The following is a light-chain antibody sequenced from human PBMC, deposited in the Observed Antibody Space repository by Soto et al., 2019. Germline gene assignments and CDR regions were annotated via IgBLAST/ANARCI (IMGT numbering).Light chain of an antibody. Sequence: QSALTQPASVSGSPGQSITISCTGTSSDIGSYNFVSWYQQYPGKAPKLIIFDVSNRPSGISNRFFGSKSGNTASLIISGLPAEDEADYYCSSCSSTSTTLFGGGTKLTVL. CDR1: SSDIGSYNF. CDR3: SSCSSTSTTL. J-gene: IGLJ2*01. V-gene: IGLV2-14*01. CDR2: DVS.